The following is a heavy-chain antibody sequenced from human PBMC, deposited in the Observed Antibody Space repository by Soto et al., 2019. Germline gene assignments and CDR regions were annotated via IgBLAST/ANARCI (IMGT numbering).Heavy chain of an antibody. Sequence: SETLSLTCAVSGGSISGSYYYWGWLRQSPGKGPEWIGSVFYTGFTSYNPSLESRVTISVDTSKNQFSLKLSSVTAADTAVYYCARDRSYDSSGYYFDAFDIWGLGTMVTVSS. D-gene: IGHD3-22*01. CDR3: ARDRSYDSSGYYFDAFDI. V-gene: IGHV4-39*07. J-gene: IGHJ3*02. CDR2: VFYTGFT. CDR1: GGSISGSYYY.